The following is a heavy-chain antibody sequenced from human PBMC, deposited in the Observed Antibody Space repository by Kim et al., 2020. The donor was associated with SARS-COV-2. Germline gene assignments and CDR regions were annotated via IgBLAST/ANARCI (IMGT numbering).Heavy chain of an antibody. Sequence: DSVKGRFTIARDNSKNTLYLQMNSLRAEDTAVYYCAKDLRVFEVVYAIDYWGQGTLVTVSS. D-gene: IGHD2-8*02. CDR3: AKDLRVFEVVYAIDY. V-gene: IGHV3-33*06. J-gene: IGHJ4*02.